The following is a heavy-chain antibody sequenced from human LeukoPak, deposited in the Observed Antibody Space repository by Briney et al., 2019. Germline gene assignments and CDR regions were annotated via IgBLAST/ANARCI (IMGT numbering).Heavy chain of an antibody. CDR1: GYSVSSGYY. J-gene: IGHJ4*02. CDR3: AREPIRSGWSYSDY. D-gene: IGHD6-19*01. CDR2: IYHSGST. V-gene: IGHV4-38-2*02. Sequence: SETLSLTCSVSGYSVSSGYYWGWIRQPPGKGLEWIGSIYHSGSTYYNPSLKSRVTVSVDTSKNQFSLKLSSVTAADTAVYYCAREPIRSGWSYSDYWGQGTLVTVSS.